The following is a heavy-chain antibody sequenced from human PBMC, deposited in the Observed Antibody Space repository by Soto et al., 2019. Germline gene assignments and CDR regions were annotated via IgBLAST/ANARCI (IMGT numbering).Heavy chain of an antibody. CDR2: ISYDGSNK. CDR1: GFTFSSYG. J-gene: IGHJ6*02. D-gene: IGHD3-9*01. CDR3: AKGGYYDILTGFVSMDV. V-gene: IGHV3-30*18. Sequence: GGSLRLSCAASGFTFSSYGMHWVRQAPGKGLEWVAVISYDGSNKYYADSVKGRFTISRDNSKNTLYLQMNSLRAEDTAVYYCAKGGYYDILTGFVSMDVWGQGTTVTVSS.